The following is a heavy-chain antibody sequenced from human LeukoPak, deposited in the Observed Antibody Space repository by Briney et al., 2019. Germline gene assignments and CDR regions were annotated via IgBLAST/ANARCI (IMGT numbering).Heavy chain of an antibody. CDR2: ISSSSSYI. CDR1: GFTFSSYS. D-gene: IGHD1-26*01. CDR3: ARAVRWDDAFDI. V-gene: IGHV3-21*01. Sequence: PGGSLRLSCAASGFTFSSYSMNWVRQAPGKGLEWVSSISSSSSYIYYADSVKGRLTISRDNAKNSLYLQMNSLRAEDTAVYYCARAVRWDDAFDIWGQGTMVTVSS. J-gene: IGHJ3*02.